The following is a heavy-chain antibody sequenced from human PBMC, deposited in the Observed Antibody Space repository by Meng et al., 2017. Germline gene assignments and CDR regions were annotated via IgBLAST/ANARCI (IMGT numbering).Heavy chain of an antibody. D-gene: IGHD1-26*01. CDR3: AREGRVDFDY. CDR2: INTNTGNP. Sequence: VQLVQSGLEVKRPGASVKVYCQASGYTFTSYAMNWVRQAPGQGLEWMGLINTNTGNPTYAQGFTGRFVFSLDTSVSTAYLQISSLKAEDTAVYYCAREGRVDFDYWGQGTLVTVSS. CDR1: GYTFTSYA. V-gene: IGHV7-4-1*02. J-gene: IGHJ4*02.